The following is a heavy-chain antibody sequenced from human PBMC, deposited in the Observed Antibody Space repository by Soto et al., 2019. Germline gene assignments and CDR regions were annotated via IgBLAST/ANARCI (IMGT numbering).Heavy chain of an antibody. J-gene: IGHJ4*02. D-gene: IGHD6-19*01. CDR2: INHSGST. CDR3: ARGQHSSGWLVDY. CDR1: GGSFSGYY. V-gene: IGHV4-34*01. Sequence: SETLSLTCAVYGGSFSGYYWSWIRQPPGKGLEWIGEINHSGSTNYNPSLKSRVTISVDTSKNQFSLKLSSVTAADTAVYYCARGQHSSGWLVDYWGQGTLVTVSS.